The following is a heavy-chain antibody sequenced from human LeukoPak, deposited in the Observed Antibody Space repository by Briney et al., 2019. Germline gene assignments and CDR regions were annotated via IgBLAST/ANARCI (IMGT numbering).Heavy chain of an antibody. CDR3: ARAYYESSAYRHAVYFDY. CDR1: GYTFTTYG. J-gene: IGHJ4*02. V-gene: IGHV1-18*01. CDR2: ISAYNGNT. D-gene: IGHD3-22*01. Sequence: ASVKVSCKASGYTFTTYGINWVRQAPGQGLEWMGWISAYNGNTNYAQKLQGRVTITTDTSTSTAYMELRSLRSDDTAVYYCARAYYESSAYRHAVYFDYWGQGTLVTVSS.